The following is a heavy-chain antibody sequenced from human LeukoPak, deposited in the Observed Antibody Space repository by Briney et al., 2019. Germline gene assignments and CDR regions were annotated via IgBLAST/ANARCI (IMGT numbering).Heavy chain of an antibody. V-gene: IGHV1-2*02. D-gene: IGHD3-16*02. Sequence: GASVKVSCKTSGFTFTGYYIHWVRQAPGQGLEWMGWINPNSGGTNYAQKFQGRVTMTRDTSISTAYMELSRLRSDDTAVYYCSRGTYYDYVWGSYRSPDWFDPWGQGTLVTVSS. J-gene: IGHJ5*02. CDR1: GFTFTGYY. CDR2: INPNSGGT. CDR3: SRGTYYDYVWGSYRSPDWFDP.